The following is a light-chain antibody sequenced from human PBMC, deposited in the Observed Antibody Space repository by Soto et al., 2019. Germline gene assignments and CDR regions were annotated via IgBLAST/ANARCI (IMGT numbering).Light chain of an antibody. J-gene: IGLJ2*01. Sequence: SYELTQPPSVSVAPGKTARIICGGNNIGSKSVHWYQQKPGQAPVLVIYYDNDRPSGIPERFSGSNSGNTATLTINRVEAGDEADYYCQVWDSSSDHPVFGGGTKLTVL. CDR1: NIGSKS. CDR2: YDN. V-gene: IGLV3-21*04. CDR3: QVWDSSSDHPV.